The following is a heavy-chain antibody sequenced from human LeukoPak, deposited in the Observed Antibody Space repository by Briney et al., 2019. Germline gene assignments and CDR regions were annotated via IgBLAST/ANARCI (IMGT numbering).Heavy chain of an antibody. V-gene: IGHV1-8*03. Sequence: GASVKVSCKASGYTFTSYDINWVRQATGQGLEWMGWMNPNSGNTGYAQKFQGRVTITRNTSISTAYMELRSLRSDDTAVYYCARVDGLRFLEWLDYWGQGTLVTVSS. D-gene: IGHD3-3*01. CDR2: MNPNSGNT. CDR3: ARVDGLRFLEWLDY. J-gene: IGHJ4*02. CDR1: GYTFTSYD.